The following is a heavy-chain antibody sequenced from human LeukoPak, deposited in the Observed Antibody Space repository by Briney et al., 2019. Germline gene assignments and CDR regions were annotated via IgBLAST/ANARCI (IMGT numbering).Heavy chain of an antibody. CDR2: IYYSGST. CDR1: GGSISSSSYY. Sequence: SETLSLTCTVSGGSISSSSYYWGWIRQPPGKGLEWIGSIYYSGSTYYNPSLKSRVTISVDTSKNQFSLKLSSVTAADTAVYYCARYSSSWTSFDYWGQETLVTVSS. D-gene: IGHD6-13*01. CDR3: ARYSSSWTSFDY. V-gene: IGHV4-39*07. J-gene: IGHJ4*02.